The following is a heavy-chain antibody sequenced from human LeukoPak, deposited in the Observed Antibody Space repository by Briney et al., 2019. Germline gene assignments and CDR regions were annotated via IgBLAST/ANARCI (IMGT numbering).Heavy chain of an antibody. CDR1: GFTVSSNY. CDR3: ARDKGDYDTSGSLFVF. Sequence: PGGSLRLSCAASGFTVSSNYMSWVRQAPGKGLEWVSVIYSGGSTYYADSVKDRFTISRDNAKNSLYLQMNSLRAEDTAVYYCARDKGDYDTSGSLFVFGGQGTLVTVSS. CDR2: IYSGGST. V-gene: IGHV3-53*01. D-gene: IGHD3-22*01. J-gene: IGHJ4*02.